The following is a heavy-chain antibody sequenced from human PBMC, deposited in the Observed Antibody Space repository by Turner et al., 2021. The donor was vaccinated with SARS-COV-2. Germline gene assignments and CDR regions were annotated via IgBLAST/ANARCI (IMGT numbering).Heavy chain of an antibody. V-gene: IGHV1-24*01. J-gene: IGHJ5*02. Sequence: QVQLVQSGAEVKKPGAAVKGHCKFSGYTLTELSMYWVRQAPGKGLELMGGFDHEDGETIYAQNFQGRVTMTEDTSTDPAYMELSSLRSEDTAVYFCATGYQLRVNWFDPWGQGTLVTVSS. D-gene: IGHD2-2*01. CDR3: ATGYQLRVNWFDP. CDR2: FDHEDGET. CDR1: GYTLTELS.